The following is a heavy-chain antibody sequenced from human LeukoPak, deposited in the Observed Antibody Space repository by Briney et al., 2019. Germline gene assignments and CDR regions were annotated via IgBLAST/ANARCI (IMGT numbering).Heavy chain of an antibody. J-gene: IGHJ4*02. CDR2: IYYSGST. V-gene: IGHV4-39*07. CDR3: ATLQSLRRNSSPPDY. CDR1: GGSISSSSYH. Sequence: SETLSLTCTVSGGSISSSSYHWGWIRQPPGKGLEWIGSIYYSGSTYYNPSLKSRVTISVDTSKNQFSLKLSSVTAADTAVYYCATLQSLRRNSSPPDYWGQGTLVTVSS. D-gene: IGHD6-19*01.